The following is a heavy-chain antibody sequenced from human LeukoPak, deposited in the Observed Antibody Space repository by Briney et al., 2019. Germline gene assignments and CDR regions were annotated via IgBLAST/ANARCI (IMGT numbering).Heavy chain of an antibody. V-gene: IGHV1-18*01. CDR3: ARVGVRGLRFLGY. CDR2: ISAYNGNT. Sequence: ASVKVSCKASGYTFSSYGISWVRQAPGQGLEWMGRISAYNGNTNYAQRLQGRVTMTTDTSTSTAYMELSSLRSEDTAVYYCARVGVRGLRFLGYWGQGTLVTVSS. CDR1: GYTFSSYG. J-gene: IGHJ4*02. D-gene: IGHD5-12*01.